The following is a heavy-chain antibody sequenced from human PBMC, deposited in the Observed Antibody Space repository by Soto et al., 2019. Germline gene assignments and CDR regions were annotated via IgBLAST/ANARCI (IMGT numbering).Heavy chain of an antibody. Sequence: GGSLRLSCAASGFTFSSYAMSWVRQAPGKGLEWVSAIGGSGGSTYYADSVKGRFTISRDNSKNTLYLQMNSLRAEDTAVYYCAREGVVAAAPGYYYYYGMDVWGQGTTVTVSS. CDR2: IGGSGGST. J-gene: IGHJ6*02. CDR1: GFTFSSYA. CDR3: AREGVVAAAPGYYYYYGMDV. V-gene: IGHV3-23*01. D-gene: IGHD2-15*01.